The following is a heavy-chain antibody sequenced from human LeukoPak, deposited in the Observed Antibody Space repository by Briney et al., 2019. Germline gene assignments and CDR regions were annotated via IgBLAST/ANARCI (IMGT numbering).Heavy chain of an antibody. J-gene: IGHJ4*02. Sequence: PGGSLRLSCTASGFTFSNAWMNWVRQAPGKGLEWVGRIKSKTDGGTTDYAAPVKGRFTISRDDSKNTLYLQINSLKIEDTGVYYCTTEQIGRWELLGPLIYYFDYWGQGTLVTVSS. CDR3: TTEQIGRWELLGPLIYYFDY. D-gene: IGHD1-26*01. V-gene: IGHV3-15*01. CDR1: GFTFSNAW. CDR2: IKSKTDGGTT.